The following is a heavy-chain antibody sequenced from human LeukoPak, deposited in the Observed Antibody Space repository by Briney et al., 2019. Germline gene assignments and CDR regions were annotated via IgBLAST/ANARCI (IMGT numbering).Heavy chain of an antibody. CDR2: INTNTGNP. Sequence: ASVKVSCKASGYTFTRYAMNWVRQAPGQGLEWMGWINTNTGNPTYAQGFTGRFVFSLDTSVSTAYLQISSLKAEDTAVYYCARDYYGSGSLYYFDYWGQGTLVTVSS. CDR1: GYTFTRYA. D-gene: IGHD3-10*01. CDR3: ARDYYGSGSLYYFDY. J-gene: IGHJ4*02. V-gene: IGHV7-4-1*02.